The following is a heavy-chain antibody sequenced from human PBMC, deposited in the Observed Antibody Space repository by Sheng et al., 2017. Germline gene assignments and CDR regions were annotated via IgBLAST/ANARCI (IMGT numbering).Heavy chain of an antibody. D-gene: IGHD3-22*01. J-gene: IGHJ3*02. CDR2: ISSSGTTK. CDR1: GFTFRLYE. Sequence: EVLQVESGGGLVQPGGSLRVSCAASGFTFRLYEMNWVRQAPGKGLEWISYISSSGTTKYYADSVKGRFTISRDNAKNSLYLQMDSLRAEDTAVYFCARQGYYYDGTAFDIWDQGTLVTVSS. V-gene: IGHV3-48*03. CDR3: ARQGYYYDGTAFDI.